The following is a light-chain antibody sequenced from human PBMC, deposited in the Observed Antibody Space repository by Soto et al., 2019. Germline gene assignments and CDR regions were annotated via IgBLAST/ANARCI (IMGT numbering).Light chain of an antibody. J-gene: IGLJ3*02. V-gene: IGLV1-47*01. CDR2: RNN. CDR1: SSNIGSNY. Sequence: QSVLTQPPSASGTPGQRVTISCSGSSSNIGSNYVYWYQQLPGTAPKLLIYRNNQRPSGVPARFSGSKSGTSASLAISGLRSEDEADYYCAAWDDSLSGLWVFGGGTKVTVL. CDR3: AAWDDSLSGLWV.